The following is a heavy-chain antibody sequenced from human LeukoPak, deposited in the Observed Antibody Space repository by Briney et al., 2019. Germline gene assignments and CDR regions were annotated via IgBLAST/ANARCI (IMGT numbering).Heavy chain of an antibody. CDR2: ISCSSSYI. CDR1: GFTFSSYS. J-gene: IGHJ3*02. Sequence: GGSLRLSCAASGFTFSSYSMNWVRQAPGKGLEWVSSISCSSSYIYYADSVKGRFTISRDNAKNSLYLQMNSLRAEDTAVYYCARDENNWNEDAFDIWGQGTMVTVSS. D-gene: IGHD1-1*01. CDR3: ARDENNWNEDAFDI. V-gene: IGHV3-21*01.